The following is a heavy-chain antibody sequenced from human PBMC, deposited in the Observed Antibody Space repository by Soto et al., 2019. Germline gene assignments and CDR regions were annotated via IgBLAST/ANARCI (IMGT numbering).Heavy chain of an antibody. CDR2: ISYDGSNK. D-gene: IGHD1-1*01. CDR1: GFTFSSYG. J-gene: IGHJ6*03. V-gene: IGHV3-30*18. CDR3: AKVRTGYYYMDV. Sequence: GGSLRLSCAASGFTFSSYGMHWVRQAPGKGLEWVAVISYDGSNKYYADSVKGRFTISRDNSKNTLYLQMNSLRAEDTAVYYCAKVRTGYYYMDVWGKGTTVTVSS.